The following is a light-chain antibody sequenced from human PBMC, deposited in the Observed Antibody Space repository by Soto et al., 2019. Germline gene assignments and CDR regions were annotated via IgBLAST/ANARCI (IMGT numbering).Light chain of an antibody. CDR3: SSFTSTSGL. CDR2: DVS. V-gene: IGLV2-14*03. J-gene: IGLJ2*01. Sequence: QSALTQPASVSGSPGQSITISCTGAVSEVAGYTYVSWYQQLPGKGPKVIIYDVSNRPSGVSNRFSGSKSGTTASLTISGLQAEDEADYYCSSFTSTSGLFAGGTKVTVL. CDR1: VSEVAGYTY.